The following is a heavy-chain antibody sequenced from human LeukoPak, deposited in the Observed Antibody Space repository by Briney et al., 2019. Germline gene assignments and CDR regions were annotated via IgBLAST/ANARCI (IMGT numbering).Heavy chain of an antibody. J-gene: IGHJ4*02. V-gene: IGHV4-59*08. CDR3: ARHVWLQPFDY. CDR1: GGSMSSYY. CDR2: IYYSGST. D-gene: IGHD3-9*01. Sequence: SEALSLTCSVSGGSMSSYYWSWIRQSPGKGLEWIGYIYYSGSTNYNPSLKSRVTISVDTSKNQFSLKLSSVTAADTAVYYCARHVWLQPFDYWGQGTLVTVSS.